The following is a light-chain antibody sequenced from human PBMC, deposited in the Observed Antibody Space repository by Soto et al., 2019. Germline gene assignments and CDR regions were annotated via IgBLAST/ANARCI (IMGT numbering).Light chain of an antibody. CDR3: SSFTARSSLI. CDR1: MRDIGAYNL. Sequence: QSVLTQPASVSGSPGQSITIFCAGTMRDIGAYNLVSWYQQHPGKAPQLIIYEVRNRPSGSSFRFSGSKSANTASLTISGLQAEDEADYYCSSFTARSSLIFGGGTKVTVL. J-gene: IGLJ2*01. V-gene: IGLV2-14*01. CDR2: EVR.